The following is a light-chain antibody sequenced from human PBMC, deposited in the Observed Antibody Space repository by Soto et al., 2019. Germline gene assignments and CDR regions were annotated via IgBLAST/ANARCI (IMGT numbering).Light chain of an antibody. J-gene: IGKJ1*01. Sequence: DIQMTQSPSTLSAYVGDRVTITCRASQTINSWLAWYQQKPGKAPKLLIYKASYLQSWVPSTFSGSGSGTEFTLTISSLQPDDFATYYCQQYKSYSSWTFGQGTKV. V-gene: IGKV1-5*03. CDR1: QTINSW. CDR3: QQYKSYSSWT. CDR2: KAS.